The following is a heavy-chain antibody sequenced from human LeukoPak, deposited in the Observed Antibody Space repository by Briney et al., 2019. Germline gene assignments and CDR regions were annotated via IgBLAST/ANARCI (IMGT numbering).Heavy chain of an antibody. J-gene: IGHJ4*02. Sequence: GGSLRLSCAASGFTFSNYAMTWVRQAPGKGLEWVSAVSHSGSNTYYADSVKGRFTVSRDNSKNTLYLQMNSLRAEDTAVYFCAKVPGAYCSGGTYYLDYWGQATLVTVSS. D-gene: IGHD2-15*01. CDR3: AKVPGAYCSGGTYYLDY. CDR1: GFTFSNYA. CDR2: VSHSGSNT. V-gene: IGHV3-23*01.